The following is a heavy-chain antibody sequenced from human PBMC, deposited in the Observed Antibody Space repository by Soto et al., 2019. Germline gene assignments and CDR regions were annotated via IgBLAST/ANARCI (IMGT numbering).Heavy chain of an antibody. Sequence: QVQLQQWGAGLLMPSETLSLTCAVYGGSFSGSYWNWIRQPPGKGLEWIGEINQSGGTNYNPSLKSRVTLSVDTSKSQFSLKLSSVTAADSAVYYCARVVGSSGWYYGSFDIWGPGTMVAVSS. CDR3: ARVVGSSGWYYGSFDI. CDR2: INQSGGT. J-gene: IGHJ3*02. D-gene: IGHD6-19*01. V-gene: IGHV4-34*01. CDR1: GGSFSGSY.